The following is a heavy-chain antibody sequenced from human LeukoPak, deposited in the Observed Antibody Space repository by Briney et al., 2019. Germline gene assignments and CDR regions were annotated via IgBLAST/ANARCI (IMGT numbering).Heavy chain of an antibody. D-gene: IGHD3-10*01. V-gene: IGHV1-18*01. J-gene: IGHJ4*02. CDR1: GYTFNNNG. CDR3: ARDGRFGELFDY. Sequence: ASVKVSCKASGYTFNNNGISWVRQAPGQGLEWMGWISAYNGDTNYAQKLQGRVTMTTDTSTSTAYMEVRSLRPDDTAVYYCARDGRFGELFDYRGQGTLVTVSS. CDR2: ISAYNGDT.